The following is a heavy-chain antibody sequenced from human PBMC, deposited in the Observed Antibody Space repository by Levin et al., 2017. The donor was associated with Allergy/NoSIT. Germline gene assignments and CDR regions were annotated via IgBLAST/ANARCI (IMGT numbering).Heavy chain of an antibody. CDR1: GGSFRDYY. Sequence: SETLSLTCAVYGGSFRDYYWSWIRQSPGKGLEWIGEIDHRAKTNFAPSLKSRVSMSVDTSKNQFSLSLTSVTAADTAVYYCARAARGGSGSLLHYYFYMDVWGEGTTVTVS. J-gene: IGHJ6*03. V-gene: IGHV4-34*01. CDR2: IDHRAKT. D-gene: IGHD3-10*01. CDR3: ARAARGGSGSLLHYYFYMDV.